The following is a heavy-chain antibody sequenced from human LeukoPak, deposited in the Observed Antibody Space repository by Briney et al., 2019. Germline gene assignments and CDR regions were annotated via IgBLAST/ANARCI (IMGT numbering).Heavy chain of an antibody. Sequence: ASVKVSCKASVGTFSSYAISWVRQAPGQGLEWMGGIIPIFGTANYAQKFQGRVTITTDESTGTAYMELSSLRSEDTAVYYCAAYYYDSSGYQGAHNWFDPWGQGTLVTVSS. V-gene: IGHV1-69*05. D-gene: IGHD3-22*01. CDR2: IIPIFGTA. J-gene: IGHJ5*02. CDR1: VGTFSSYA. CDR3: AAYYYDSSGYQGAHNWFDP.